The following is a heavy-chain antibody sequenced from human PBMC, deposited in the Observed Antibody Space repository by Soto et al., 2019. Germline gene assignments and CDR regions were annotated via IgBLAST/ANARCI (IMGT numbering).Heavy chain of an antibody. CDR3: ARSIVVVTALDY. Sequence: QVQLVQSGAEEKKRGASVKVSCKASGYTFTSYARHWVRQAPVQRLEWMGWINAGNGNTKYSQKFQGRVTITRDTSASTAYMELSSLRSEDTAVYYCARSIVVVTALDYWGQGTLVTVCS. J-gene: IGHJ4*02. V-gene: IGHV1-3*05. D-gene: IGHD2-21*02. CDR2: INAGNGNT. CDR1: GYTFTSYA.